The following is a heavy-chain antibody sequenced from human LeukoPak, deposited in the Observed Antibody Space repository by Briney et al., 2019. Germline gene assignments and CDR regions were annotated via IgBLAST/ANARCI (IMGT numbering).Heavy chain of an antibody. CDR3: TTRDYDYVWGSRKNWFDP. CDR1: GFTFSNAW. Sequence: GGSLRLSCAASGFTFSNAWMSWVRQAPGKGLEWVGRIKSETDGGTTDYAAPVKGRFTISRDDSKNTLYLQMNSLKTEDTAVYYCTTRDYDYVWGSRKNWFDPWGQGTLVTVSS. V-gene: IGHV3-15*01. D-gene: IGHD3-16*01. CDR2: IKSETDGGTT. J-gene: IGHJ5*02.